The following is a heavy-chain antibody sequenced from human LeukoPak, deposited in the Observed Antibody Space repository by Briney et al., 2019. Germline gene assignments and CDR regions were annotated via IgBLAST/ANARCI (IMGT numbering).Heavy chain of an antibody. V-gene: IGHV3-15*04. CDR3: TTGIRGD. CDR1: GFMFNSYV. Sequence: GGSLRLSCAASGFMFNSYVMSWVRQAPGKGLEWVGRIASKTDGGTTDYAAPVKGRFTISRDDSKNTLFLQMNSLKTEDTAVYYCTTGIRGDCGQGTLVTVSS. CDR2: IASKTDGGTT. J-gene: IGHJ4*02.